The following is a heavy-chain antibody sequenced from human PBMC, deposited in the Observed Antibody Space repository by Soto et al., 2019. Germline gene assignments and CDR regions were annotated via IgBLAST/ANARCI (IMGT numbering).Heavy chain of an antibody. Sequence: QVQLQQWGAGLLKPSETLSLTCAVYGGSFSGYYWTWIRQPPGTGLEWIGEINHSGSTNYNPSLTSRFTISVDTSKNQFSLKLTSVTAADTAVYYCARDKITSLFDYWGQGTLVTVSS. D-gene: IGHD3-10*01. V-gene: IGHV4-34*01. CDR2: INHSGST. J-gene: IGHJ4*02. CDR3: ARDKITSLFDY. CDR1: GGSFSGYY.